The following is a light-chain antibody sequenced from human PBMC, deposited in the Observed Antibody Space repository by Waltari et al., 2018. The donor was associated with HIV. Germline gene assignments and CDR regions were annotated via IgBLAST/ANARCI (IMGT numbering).Light chain of an antibody. V-gene: IGLV1-51*01. Sequence: QSVLTQPPSASAAPGHKVTISCPGSTSNLGKNSVAWYQHLPGTDPKLLIYDNHKRPPGIPDRFSGSKSGTSATLGITGLQTGDEADYYCGTWDSSLSGGVFGTGTKVTVL. CDR2: DNH. CDR3: GTWDSSLSGGV. J-gene: IGLJ1*01. CDR1: TSNLGKNS.